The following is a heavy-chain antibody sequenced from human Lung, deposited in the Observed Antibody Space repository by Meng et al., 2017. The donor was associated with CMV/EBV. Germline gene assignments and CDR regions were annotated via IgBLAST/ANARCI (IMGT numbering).Heavy chain of an antibody. V-gene: IGHV1-2*06. CDR3: TREGFDY. J-gene: IGHJ4*02. CDR2: IKPSTGDT. Sequence: QVQLVQSGAEVKKPGSSVKVSCKASGGTFGSYTISWVRQAPGQGLEWMGRIKPSTGDTSYAQKFRGRLTVTRDTPISTVYMEVNSLTSDDTAVYYCTREGFDYWGQGTLVTVSS. CDR1: GGTFGSYT.